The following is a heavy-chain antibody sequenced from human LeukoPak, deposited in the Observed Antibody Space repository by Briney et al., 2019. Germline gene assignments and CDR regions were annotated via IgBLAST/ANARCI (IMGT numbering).Heavy chain of an antibody. Sequence: SETLSLTCTVSGGSISSSSCYWGWIRQPPGKGLEWIGSIYYSGSTYYNPSLKSRVTISVDTSKNQFSLKLSSVTAADTAVYYCARLPPGTWIQPTGNSFDPWGQGTLVTVSS. CDR2: IYYSGST. D-gene: IGHD5-18*01. CDR3: ARLPPGTWIQPTGNSFDP. V-gene: IGHV4-39*01. CDR1: GGSISSSSCY. J-gene: IGHJ5*02.